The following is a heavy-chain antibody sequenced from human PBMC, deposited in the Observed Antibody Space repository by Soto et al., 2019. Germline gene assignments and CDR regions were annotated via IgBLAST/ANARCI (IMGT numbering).Heavy chain of an antibody. CDR2: IYHSGST. J-gene: IGHJ5*02. CDR1: GGSISSGGYS. CDR3: ARGWHNWNYNWFDP. Sequence: PSETLSLTCAVSGGSISSGGYSWSWIRQPPGKGLEWIGYIYHSGSTYYNPSLKSRVTISVDRSKNQFSLKLSSVTAADTAVYYCARGWHNWNYNWFDPWGQGTLVTVSS. V-gene: IGHV4-30-2*01. D-gene: IGHD1-7*01.